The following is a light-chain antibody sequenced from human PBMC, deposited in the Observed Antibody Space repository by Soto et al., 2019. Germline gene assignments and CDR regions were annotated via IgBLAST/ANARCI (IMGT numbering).Light chain of an antibody. Sequence: EIVMTQSPDSLAVSLGERATIKCKSSQSVLYSSNNKNYLAWYQQKPGQPPKLLIYWASTRESGVPDRFSGSGSGTDFTLTISSQQAEDVAVYYCQQYYSTPYTFGHGTKLEIK. CDR3: QQYYSTPYT. J-gene: IGKJ2*01. V-gene: IGKV4-1*01. CDR2: WAS. CDR1: QSVLYSSNNKNY.